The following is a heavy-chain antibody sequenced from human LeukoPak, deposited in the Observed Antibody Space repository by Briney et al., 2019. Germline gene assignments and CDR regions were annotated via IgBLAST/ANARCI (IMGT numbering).Heavy chain of an antibody. Sequence: PGGSLRLSCAASGFTFSSYAMSWVRQAPGKGLEWVSAISGSGGSTYYADSVKGPFTISRDNSKNTLYLQMNSLRAADTAVYYCAKNQMGYSYGPNWFDPWGQGTLVTVSS. V-gene: IGHV3-23*01. CDR2: ISGSGGST. D-gene: IGHD5-18*01. CDR3: AKNQMGYSYGPNWFDP. J-gene: IGHJ5*02. CDR1: GFTFSSYA.